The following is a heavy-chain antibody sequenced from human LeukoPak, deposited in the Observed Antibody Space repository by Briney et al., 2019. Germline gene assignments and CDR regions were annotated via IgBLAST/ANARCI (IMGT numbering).Heavy chain of an antibody. D-gene: IGHD4-23*01. CDR1: GYTFTSYG. J-gene: IGHJ3*02. Sequence: ASVKVSCKASGYTFTSYGISWARQAPGQGLEWMGWISAYNGNTNYAQKLQGRVTMTTDTSTSTAYMELRSLRSDDTAVYYCARGLDYGGNSDAFDIWGQGTMVTVSS. V-gene: IGHV1-18*01. CDR2: ISAYNGNT. CDR3: ARGLDYGGNSDAFDI.